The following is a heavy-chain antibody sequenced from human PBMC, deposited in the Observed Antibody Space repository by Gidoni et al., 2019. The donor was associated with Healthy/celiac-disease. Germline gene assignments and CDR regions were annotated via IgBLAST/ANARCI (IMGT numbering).Heavy chain of an antibody. V-gene: IGHV3-43*01. CDR3: AKEGDTAASSAAFDI. CDR1: VCTFEAYT. Sequence: EVQLVESGGVVVQPGGSLRLSCAASVCTFEAYTMHWVRQAPGKGLEWVSLISWDGGSTYYADSVKGRFNISRDNSKNSLYLQMNSLRTEDTALYYCAKEGDTAASSAAFDIWGQGTMVTVSS. D-gene: IGHD5-18*01. CDR2: ISWDGGST. J-gene: IGHJ3*02.